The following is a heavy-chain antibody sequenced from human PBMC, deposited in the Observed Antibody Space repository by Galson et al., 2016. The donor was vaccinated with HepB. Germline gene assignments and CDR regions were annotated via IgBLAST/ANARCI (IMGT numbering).Heavy chain of an antibody. CDR3: VREANRRDGYNLDY. D-gene: IGHD5-24*01. CDR2: TYYKPKWFS. Sequence: CAISGDSVSSNSAAWNWIRQSPSRGLEWLGRTYYKPKWFSDYAVSVKSRITINPDTSKNQFYLHLNSVTPEDTAVYYCVREANRRDGYNLDYWGQGTLVTVS. V-gene: IGHV6-1*01. CDR1: GDSVSSNSAA. J-gene: IGHJ4*02.